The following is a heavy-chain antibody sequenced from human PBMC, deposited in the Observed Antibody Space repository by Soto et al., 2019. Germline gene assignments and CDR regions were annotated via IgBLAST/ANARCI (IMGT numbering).Heavy chain of an antibody. J-gene: IGHJ4*02. CDR1: GFTFSSYI. Sequence: GGSLRLSCAASGFTFSSYIMNWVRQAPGKELKRVSYISSSSSTIYYADSVKGRFTISRDNAKNSLNLQMNSLRAEDTAVYYCARERAPHYDFWSGYYTDFAYWGQGTLVTVSS. CDR3: ARERAPHYDFWSGYYTDFAY. CDR2: ISSSSSTI. D-gene: IGHD3-3*01. V-gene: IGHV3-48*01.